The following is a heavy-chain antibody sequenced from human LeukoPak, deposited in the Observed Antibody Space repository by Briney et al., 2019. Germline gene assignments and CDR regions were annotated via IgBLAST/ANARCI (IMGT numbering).Heavy chain of an antibody. CDR1: EFSVGSNY. D-gene: IGHD1-1*01. Sequence: GGSLRLSCAASEFSVGSNYMIWVRQAPGKGLEWVSLIYSGGSTYYADSVKGRFTISRDNSKNTLYLQMSSLRAEDTAVYYCARVPSWKGYMDVWGKGTTVTVSS. V-gene: IGHV3-66*01. J-gene: IGHJ6*03. CDR3: ARVPSWKGYMDV. CDR2: IYSGGST.